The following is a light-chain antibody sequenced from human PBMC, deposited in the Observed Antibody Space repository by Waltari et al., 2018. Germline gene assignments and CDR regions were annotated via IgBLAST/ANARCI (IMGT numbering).Light chain of an antibody. CDR3: CSYAGRGTYV. Sequence: QSALTQPASVSGTPGQSITLACRRTTRDCGRYDLLPWYQQHPGEAPKLLICEVFKRPPDTSSRFSGAKSGSTASLTISGLQPEDEADYYCCSYAGRGTYVFGSGTKVTVL. CDR2: EVF. J-gene: IGLJ1*01. CDR1: TRDCGRYDL. V-gene: IGLV2-23*02.